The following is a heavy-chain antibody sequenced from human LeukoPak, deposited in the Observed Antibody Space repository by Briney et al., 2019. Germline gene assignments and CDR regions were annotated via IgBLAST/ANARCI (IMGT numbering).Heavy chain of an antibody. CDR2: ISSSSSTI. J-gene: IGHJ4*02. CDR1: GFTFSSYS. Sequence: QPGGSLRLSCAASGFTFSSYSMNWVRQAPGKGLEWVSYISSSSSTIYYADSVKGRFTISRDNAKNSLYLQMNSLRAEDTAVYYCARESRGLVVTRHFDYWGQGTRVTVSS. D-gene: IGHD4-23*01. V-gene: IGHV3-48*01. CDR3: ARESRGLVVTRHFDY.